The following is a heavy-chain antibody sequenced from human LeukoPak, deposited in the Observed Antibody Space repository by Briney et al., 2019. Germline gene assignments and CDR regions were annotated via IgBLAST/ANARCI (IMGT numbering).Heavy chain of an antibody. J-gene: IGHJ4*02. V-gene: IGHV3-23*01. CDR2: ISESGTGT. CDR1: GFIFKNHA. Sequence: GGSLRLSCAVSGFIFKNHAMSWVRQAPGKGLEWVSAISESGTGTYYADSVKGRFTISRDNSKNTLSLQRNSLRAEDTAVYYCAKDIAQGYTFGSIEEDFWGQGTLVTVSS. CDR3: AKDIAQGYTFGSIEEDF. D-gene: IGHD5-18*01.